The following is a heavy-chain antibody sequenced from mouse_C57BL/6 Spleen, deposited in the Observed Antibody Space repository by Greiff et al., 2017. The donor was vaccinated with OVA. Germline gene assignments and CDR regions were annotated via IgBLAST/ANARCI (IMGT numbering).Heavy chain of an antibody. CDR2: IDPSDSYT. CDR3: ARSNWGLYYVGY. D-gene: IGHD4-1*02. CDR1: GYTFTSYW. V-gene: IGHV1-50*01. Sequence: QVQLQQSGPELVKPGASVKMSCKASGYTFTSYWMQWVKQRPGQGLEWIGEIDPSDSYTNYNQKFKGQAPLNVDKSSRTAYMQLSSLTSEDSAVYCCARSNWGLYYVGYWGQGTTLTVST. J-gene: IGHJ2*01.